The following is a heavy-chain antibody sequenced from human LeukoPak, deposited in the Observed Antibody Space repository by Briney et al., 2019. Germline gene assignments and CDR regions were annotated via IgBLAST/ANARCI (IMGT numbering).Heavy chain of an antibody. CDR2: VKQDVNEK. D-gene: IGHD5-18*01. Sequence: PGGSLRLSCAASGFTFSSHWMTWVRQAPGEGLEWVASVKQDVNEKYYVDSVKGRFTISRDNAKNSLFLQMNSLRVEDTAVYYCARDWVPQKQLWRQVDYWGQGTLVTVSS. CDR1: GFTFSSHW. CDR3: ARDWVPQKQLWRQVDY. V-gene: IGHV3-7*03. J-gene: IGHJ4*02.